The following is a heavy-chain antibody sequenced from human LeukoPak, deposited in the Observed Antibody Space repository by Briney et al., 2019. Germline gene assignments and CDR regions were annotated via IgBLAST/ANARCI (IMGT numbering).Heavy chain of an antibody. V-gene: IGHV4-34*01. CDR2: INHSGST. D-gene: IGHD2-2*02. CDR3: ARGYNYYYYMDV. CDR1: GGSFSGYY. J-gene: IGHJ6*03. Sequence: SETLSLTCAVYGGSFSGYYWSWIRQPPGKGLEWIGEINHSGSTNYDPSLKSRVTISVDTSKNQFSLKLSPVTAADTAVYYCARGYNYYYYMDVWGKGTTVTVSS.